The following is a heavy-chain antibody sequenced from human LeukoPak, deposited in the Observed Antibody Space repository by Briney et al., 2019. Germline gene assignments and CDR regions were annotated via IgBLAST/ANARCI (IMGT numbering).Heavy chain of an antibody. D-gene: IGHD3-10*01. V-gene: IGHV1-18*04. CDR2: ISAYNGNT. Sequence: GASVKVSCTASGYTFTSYYMHWVRQAPGQGLEWMGWISAYNGNTNYAQKLQGRVTMTTDTSTSTAYMELRSLRSDDTAVYYCARALLLWFGSPVCNWFDPWGQGTLVTVSS. J-gene: IGHJ5*02. CDR1: GYTFTSYY. CDR3: ARALLLWFGSPVCNWFDP.